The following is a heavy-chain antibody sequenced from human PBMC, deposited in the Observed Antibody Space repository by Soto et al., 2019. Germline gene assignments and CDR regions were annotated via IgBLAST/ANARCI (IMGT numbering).Heavy chain of an antibody. Sequence: PSETLSLTCTVSGGSISSYYWSWIRQSPGKGLGWIGYIYYSGSTNYNPSLKSRVTISVDTSKNQFSLKLSSVTAADTAVYYCARFGKRSHAAAGTRLLDYYYYMDVWGKGTTVTVSS. CDR2: IYYSGST. V-gene: IGHV4-59*01. J-gene: IGHJ6*03. CDR1: GGSISSYY. CDR3: ARFGKRSHAAAGTRLLDYYYYMDV. D-gene: IGHD6-13*01.